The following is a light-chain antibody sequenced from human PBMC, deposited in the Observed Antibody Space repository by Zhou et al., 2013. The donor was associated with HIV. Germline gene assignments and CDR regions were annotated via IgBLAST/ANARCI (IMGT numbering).Light chain of an antibody. CDR2: DVF. J-gene: IGKJ4*01. CDR3: QQYDEAPLT. Sequence: DIQMTQSPSSLSASVGDRVTITCQASQGISKYLNWYQQKPGEAPKLLIYDVFNLKKGVPPRFSGSGSGTDFTFTISSVQPEDIATYYCQQYDEAPLTFGGGTRVDIK. CDR1: QGISKY. V-gene: IGKV1-33*01.